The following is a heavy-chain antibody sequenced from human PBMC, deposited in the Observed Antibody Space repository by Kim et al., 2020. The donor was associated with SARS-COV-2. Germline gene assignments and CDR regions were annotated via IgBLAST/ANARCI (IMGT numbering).Heavy chain of an antibody. J-gene: IGHJ5*02. CDR2: ISYDGSNK. V-gene: IGHV3-30*18. D-gene: IGHD4-17*01. Sequence: GGSLRLSCAASGFTFSSYGMHWVRQAPGKGLEWVAVISYDGSNKYYADSVKGRFTISRDNSKNTLYLQMNSLRAEDTAVYYCAKDCLRLRRGGGWFDPWGQGTLVTVSS. CDR3: AKDCLRLRRGGGWFDP. CDR1: GFTFSSYG.